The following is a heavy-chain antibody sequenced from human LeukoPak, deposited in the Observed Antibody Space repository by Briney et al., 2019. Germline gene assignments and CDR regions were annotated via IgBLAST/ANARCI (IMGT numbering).Heavy chain of an antibody. CDR1: GSSFTSYW. CDR2: IYPGDSDT. D-gene: IGHD1-26*01. Sequence: GESLQISCQGPGSSFTSYWIGWVRPMPGKGLEWTGIIYPGDSDTRYSPSFQGQVTISADKSISTAYLQWSSLKASDTTMYYCARPQYSGSYYVGYWGQGTLVTVSS. CDR3: ARPQYSGSYYVGY. J-gene: IGHJ4*02. V-gene: IGHV5-51*01.